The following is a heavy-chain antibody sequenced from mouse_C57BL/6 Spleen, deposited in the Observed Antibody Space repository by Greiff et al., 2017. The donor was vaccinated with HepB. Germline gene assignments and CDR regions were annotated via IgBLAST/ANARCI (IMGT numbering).Heavy chain of an antibody. Sequence: EVKLMESGGDLVKPGGSLKLSCAASGFTFSSYCMSWVRQTPDKRLEWVATISSGGSYTYYPDSVKGRFTISRDNAKNTLYLQMSSLKSEDTAMYYCARQGEYDEKDWFDYWGQGTLVTVSA. V-gene: IGHV5-6*01. CDR1: GFTFSSYC. D-gene: IGHD2-14*01. CDR3: ARQGEYDEKDWFDY. J-gene: IGHJ3*01. CDR2: ISSGGSYT.